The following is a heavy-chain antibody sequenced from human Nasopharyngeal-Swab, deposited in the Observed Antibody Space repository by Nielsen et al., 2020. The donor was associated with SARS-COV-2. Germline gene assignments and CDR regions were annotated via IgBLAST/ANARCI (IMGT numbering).Heavy chain of an antibody. D-gene: IGHD3-9*01. CDR3: ARYPYLRYFDPYYYYGMDV. CDR1: GGSISSSSYY. J-gene: IGHJ6*02. CDR2: IYYSGST. V-gene: IGHV4-39*01. Sequence: SETLSLTCTVSGGSISSSSYYWGWIRQTPGKGLEWIGSIYYSGSTYYNPSLKSRVTISVDTSKNQFSLKLSSVTAADTAVYYCARYPYLRYFDPYYYYGMDVWGQGTTVTVSS.